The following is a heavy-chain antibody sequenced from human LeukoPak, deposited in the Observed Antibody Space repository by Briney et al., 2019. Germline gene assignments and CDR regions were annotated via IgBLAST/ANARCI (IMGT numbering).Heavy chain of an antibody. CDR1: GFTVSSNY. J-gene: IGHJ3*02. CDR2: IYSGGST. D-gene: IGHD6-19*01. CDR3: AKDSGIAVAGTLRAFDI. V-gene: IGHV3-66*02. Sequence: SGGSLRLSCAASGFTVSSNYMSWVRQAPGKGLEWVSVIYSGGSTYYADSVKGRFTISRDNSKNTLYLQMNSLRAEDTAVYYCAKDSGIAVAGTLRAFDIWGQGTMVTVSS.